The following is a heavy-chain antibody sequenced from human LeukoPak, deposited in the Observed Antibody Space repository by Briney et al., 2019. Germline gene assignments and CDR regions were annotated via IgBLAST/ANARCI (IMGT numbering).Heavy chain of an antibody. Sequence: GGSLRLSCAASGFTFSSYAMSWVRQAPGKGLEWVSAISGSGGSTYYADSVKGRFTISRDNSKNTLYLQMNSLRAEDTAVYYCANPYYDSSGYYSGTFDYWGQGTLVTVSS. CDR2: ISGSGGST. J-gene: IGHJ4*02. CDR3: ANPYYDSSGYYSGTFDY. D-gene: IGHD3-22*01. CDR1: GFTFSSYA. V-gene: IGHV3-23*01.